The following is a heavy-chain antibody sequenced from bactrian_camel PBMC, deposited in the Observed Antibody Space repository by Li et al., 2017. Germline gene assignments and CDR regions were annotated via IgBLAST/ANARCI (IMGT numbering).Heavy chain of an antibody. CDR3: ARQRYRGRCVSAFPAPVHYGY. D-gene: IGHD4*01. CDR1: GYATSHYC. CDR2: IYARNGRS. Sequence: VQLVESGGGSVQEGQSLKLSCAISGYATSHYCIAWFRLSSGKEREEVAHIYARNGRSDVADSVKGRFTVSQDDAKYTLYLQMDNLKPEDSAMYRCARQRYRGRCVSAFPAPVHYGYWGQGTQVTVS. J-gene: IGHJ4*01. V-gene: IGHV3S59*01.